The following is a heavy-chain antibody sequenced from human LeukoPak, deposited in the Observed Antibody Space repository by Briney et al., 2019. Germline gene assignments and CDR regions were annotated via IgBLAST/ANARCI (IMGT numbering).Heavy chain of an antibody. D-gene: IGHD3-10*01. Sequence: SETLSLTCAVYGGSFSGYYWSWIRQPPGKGLEWIGEINHSGSTNYNPSLKSRVTISVDTSKNQFSLKLSSVTAADTAVYYCARLSPLRGVDPWGQGTLVTVSS. CDR3: ARLSPLRGVDP. J-gene: IGHJ5*02. CDR2: INHSGST. V-gene: IGHV4-34*01. CDR1: GGSFSGYY.